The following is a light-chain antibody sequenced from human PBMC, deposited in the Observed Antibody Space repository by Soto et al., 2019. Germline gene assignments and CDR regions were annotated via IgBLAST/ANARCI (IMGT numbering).Light chain of an antibody. CDR3: QQYQKIPWT. CDR2: RAS. CDR1: QSISTW. J-gene: IGKJ1*01. V-gene: IGKV1-5*03. Sequence: DIQLTQSPSTLSASVGDRVTITCRASQSISTWLAWYQQKPGLAPKLLIYRASRLESGVPSTFSASGSETEFPLPVTSLQPDDFATYYCQQYQKIPWTFGQGTKV.